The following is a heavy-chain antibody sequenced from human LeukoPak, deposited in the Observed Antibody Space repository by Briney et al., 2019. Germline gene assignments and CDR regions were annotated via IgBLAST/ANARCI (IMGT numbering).Heavy chain of an antibody. V-gene: IGHV3-74*01. D-gene: IGHD1-26*01. Sequence: GGSLRLSCAASGFTFSSYWMHWVRQAPGKGLVWVSQTNTDGTITDYADSAKGRFTISRDNAKKTLNLQMESLRVGDTAVYYCVRGRGSYWYDLGPAFNMWGQGTMVTVSS. J-gene: IGHJ3*02. CDR1: GFTFSSYW. CDR2: TNTDGTIT. CDR3: VRGRGSYWYDLGPAFNM.